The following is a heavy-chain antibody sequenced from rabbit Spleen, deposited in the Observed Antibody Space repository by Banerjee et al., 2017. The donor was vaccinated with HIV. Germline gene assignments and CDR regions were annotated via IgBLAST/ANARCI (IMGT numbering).Heavy chain of an antibody. Sequence: QLTETGGDLVQPGGSLTLSCKASGFDFINYYISWVRQAPGKGLEWIGIIYSAKGSTDYASWVNGRFTISSDNAQSTVDLKMTSLTAADTATYFCARAIVPWLGLTRLDLWGPGTLVTVS. CDR1: GFDFINYY. CDR3: ARAIVPWLGLTRLDL. D-gene: IGHD4-1*01. V-gene: IGHV1S7*01. CDR2: IYSAKGST. J-gene: IGHJ3*01.